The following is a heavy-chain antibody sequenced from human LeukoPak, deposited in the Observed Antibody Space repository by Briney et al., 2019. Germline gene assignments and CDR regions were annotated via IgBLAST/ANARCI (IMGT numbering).Heavy chain of an antibody. CDR3: ARDAPYCSSTSCRSGFFDY. J-gene: IGHJ4*02. Sequence: GGSLRLSCAASGFSFSDYGMNWVRRAPGKGLEWLSHINSNGAVISYADSVKGRFTISRDNAKNSLYLQMNSLRAEDTAVYYCARDAPYCSSTSCRSGFFDYWGQGTLVTVSS. V-gene: IGHV3-21*05. D-gene: IGHD2-2*01. CDR1: GFSFSDYG. CDR2: INSNGAVI.